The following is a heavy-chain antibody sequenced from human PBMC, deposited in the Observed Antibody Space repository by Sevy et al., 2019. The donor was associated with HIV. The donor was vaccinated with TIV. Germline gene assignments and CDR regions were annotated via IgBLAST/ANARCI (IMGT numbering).Heavy chain of an antibody. CDR3: AEVSPSYYYGVGA. Sequence: SETLSLTCAVSGDSVSSGYWSWIRQPPGKGLEWIGYFYYSGRTNYNPFLKSRVTISVDTSKNQFSLKLTSVTAADTAVYYCAEVSPSYYYGVGAWGQGTTVTVSS. CDR1: GDSVSSGY. J-gene: IGHJ6*02. CDR2: FYYSGRT. V-gene: IGHV4-59*02.